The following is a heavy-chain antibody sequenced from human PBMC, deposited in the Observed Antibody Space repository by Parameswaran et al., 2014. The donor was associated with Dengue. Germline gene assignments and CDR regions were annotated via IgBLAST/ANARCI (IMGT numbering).Heavy chain of an antibody. J-gene: IGHJ6*02. Sequence: WVRQAPGQGLEWMGRIIPILGIANYAQKFQGRVTITADKSTSTAYMELSSLRSEDTAVYYCARAWWGTIFGVVYGMDVWGQGTTVTVSS. V-gene: IGHV1-69*02. CDR2: IIPILGIA. D-gene: IGHD3-3*01. CDR3: ARAWWGTIFGVVYGMDV.